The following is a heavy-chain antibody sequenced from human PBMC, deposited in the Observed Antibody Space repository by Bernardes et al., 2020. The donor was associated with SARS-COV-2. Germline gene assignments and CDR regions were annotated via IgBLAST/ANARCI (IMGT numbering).Heavy chain of an antibody. V-gene: IGHV4-59*01. CDR3: ARGHRNIFRVVNHFDY. J-gene: IGHJ4*02. CDR1: GGSISSYY. D-gene: IGHD3-3*02. Sequence: SETLSLTCTVSGGSISSYYWSWIRQPPGKGLEWIGYIYYTGSTNYNPSLKSRVTISVDTSKNQFSLKLSSVTAADTAVYYCARGHRNIFRVVNHFDYWGQGTLVTVSS. CDR2: IYYTGST.